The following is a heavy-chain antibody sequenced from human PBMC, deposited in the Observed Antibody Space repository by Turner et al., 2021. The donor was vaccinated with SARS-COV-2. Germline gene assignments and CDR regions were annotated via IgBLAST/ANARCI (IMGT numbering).Heavy chain of an antibody. V-gene: IGHV4-61*02. CDR2: IYTSGGT. J-gene: IGHJ5*02. Sequence: QVQLQASGTGLVSPPQLLSVTCTLSGGSISSGRYYWSWIRQSAGKGLAWIGRIYTSGGTNYNPALKSRVTTSVDTSKNQFSLKLSSVTAADTAVYDCVIQLYAYNWFDPWGQGTLVTVSS. CDR1: GGSISSGRYY. CDR3: VIQLYAYNWFDP. D-gene: IGHD5-18*01.